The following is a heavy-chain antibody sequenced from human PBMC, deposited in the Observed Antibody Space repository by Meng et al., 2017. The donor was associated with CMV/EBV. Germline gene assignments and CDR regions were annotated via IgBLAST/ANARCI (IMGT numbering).Heavy chain of an antibody. CDR2: ISSSSSYI. D-gene: IGHD1-26*01. J-gene: IGHJ4*02. V-gene: IGHV3-21*01. CDR1: GFTFSSYS. CDR3: ARAPGSYYDY. Sequence: GTLKISCAASGFTFSSYSMNWVRQAPGKGLEWVSSISSSSSYIYYADSVKGRFTISRDNAKNSLYLQMNSLRAEDTAVYYCARAPGSYYDYWGQGTLVTVSS.